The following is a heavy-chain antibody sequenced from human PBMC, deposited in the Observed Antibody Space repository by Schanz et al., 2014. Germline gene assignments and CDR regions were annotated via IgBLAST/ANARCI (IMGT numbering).Heavy chain of an antibody. CDR3: ARDRRRYCSTASCLHDNWFDP. CDR2: ISAYTNNT. V-gene: IGHV1-18*01. Sequence: QVQLVQSGAEVKKPGASVKVSCEASRYTFNTYGLNWVRQAPGQGLEWMGWISAYTNNTNYAQKVQGRVTMTTDTSTGTSYMELRSLRSDDTAVYYCARDRRRYCSTASCLHDNWFDPWGQGTLVIVSS. J-gene: IGHJ5*02. D-gene: IGHD2-2*01. CDR1: RYTFNTYG.